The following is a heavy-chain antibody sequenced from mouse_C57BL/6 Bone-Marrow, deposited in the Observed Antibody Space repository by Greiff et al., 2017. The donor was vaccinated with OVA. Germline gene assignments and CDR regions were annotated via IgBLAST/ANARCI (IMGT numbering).Heavy chain of an antibody. CDR2: ISNGGGST. J-gene: IGHJ4*01. Sequence: EVQGVESGGGLVQPGGSLKLPCAASVFTFSDFYMYWIRQTPEKRLEWVAYISNGGGSTYYPDTVKGRFTISRDNAKNTLYLQMSRLKSEDTAMYYCARLDAMDYWGQGASVTVSS. V-gene: IGHV5-12*01. CDR1: VFTFSDFY. CDR3: ARLDAMDY.